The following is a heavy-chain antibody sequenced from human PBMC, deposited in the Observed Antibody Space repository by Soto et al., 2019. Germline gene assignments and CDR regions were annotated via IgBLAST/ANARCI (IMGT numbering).Heavy chain of an antibody. D-gene: IGHD6-19*01. Sequence: PSETLSLTCTVSGGPISSSNHFWGWIRQPPGKGLEWIGTIYYTGNTYYNSSLKSRVTMSVDTSRNQFSLKLSSVTAADTAVYYWARHGSGGQRNRFHPWGPGIQVTV. J-gene: IGHJ5*02. CDR1: GGPISSSNHF. CDR2: IYYTGNT. CDR3: ARHGSGGQRNRFHP. V-gene: IGHV4-39*01.